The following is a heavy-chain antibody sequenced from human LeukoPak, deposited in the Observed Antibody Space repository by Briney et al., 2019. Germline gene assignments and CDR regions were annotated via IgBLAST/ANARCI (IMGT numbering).Heavy chain of an antibody. Sequence: GSSVKVSCKASGYTFTYRYLHWVRRAPGQALEWMGWITPFNGNTNYAQKFQDRVTITRDRSMSTAYMELSSLRSEDTAMYYCASAIAVAGTDPMSAFDIWGQGTMVTVSS. CDR2: ITPFNGNT. CDR1: GYTFTYRY. V-gene: IGHV1-45*02. D-gene: IGHD6-19*01. CDR3: ASAIAVAGTDPMSAFDI. J-gene: IGHJ3*02.